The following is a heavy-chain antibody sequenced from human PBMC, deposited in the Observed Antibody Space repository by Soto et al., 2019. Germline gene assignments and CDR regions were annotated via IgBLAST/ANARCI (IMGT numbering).Heavy chain of an antibody. J-gene: IGHJ4*02. CDR2: ITSSSDTI. V-gene: IGHV3-48*02. D-gene: IGHD6-13*01. CDR3: AKDQGSSWYEIDY. Sequence: GGPLRLSCAASGSTFSSFQMNWVRQAPGRGLEWVAYITSSSDTIYYSDSVKGRFTISRDNGKNSLFLQMNSLRDEDTAVYYCAKDQGSSWYEIDYWGQGT. CDR1: GSTFSSFQ.